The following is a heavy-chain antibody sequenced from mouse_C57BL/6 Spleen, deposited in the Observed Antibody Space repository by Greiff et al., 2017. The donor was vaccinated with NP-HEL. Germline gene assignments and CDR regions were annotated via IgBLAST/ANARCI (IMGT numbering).Heavy chain of an antibody. V-gene: IGHV14-4*01. Sequence: EVQLQESGAELVRPGASVKLSCTASGFNIKDDYMHWVKQRPEQGLEWIGWIDPENGDTEYASKFQGKATITADTSSNTAYLQLSSLTSEDTAVYYCTTDYYGSSWDYWGQGTTLTVSS. J-gene: IGHJ2*01. CDR3: TTDYYGSSWDY. D-gene: IGHD1-1*01. CDR2: IDPENGDT. CDR1: GFNIKDDY.